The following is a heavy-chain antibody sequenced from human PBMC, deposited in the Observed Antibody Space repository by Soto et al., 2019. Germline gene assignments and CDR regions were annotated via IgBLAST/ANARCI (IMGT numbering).Heavy chain of an antibody. Sequence: TLSLTCTVSGGSISSYYWSWIRQPPGKGLEWIGYIYYSGSTNYNPSLKSRVTISVDMSKNQFSLKLSPVTAADTAVYYCARDRGCSSSTMDVWGQGTTVTVSS. J-gene: IGHJ6*02. V-gene: IGHV4-59*01. D-gene: IGHD6-19*01. CDR2: IYYSGST. CDR3: ARDRGCSSSTMDV. CDR1: GGSISSYY.